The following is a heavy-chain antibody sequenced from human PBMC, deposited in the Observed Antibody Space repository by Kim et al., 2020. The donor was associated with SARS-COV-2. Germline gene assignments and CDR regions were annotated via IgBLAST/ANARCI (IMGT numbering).Heavy chain of an antibody. CDR2: IWYDGSNK. D-gene: IGHD4-17*01. CDR1: GFTFSSYG. CDR3: ARGDYGDYGMDV. J-gene: IGHJ6*02. V-gene: IGHV3-33*01. Sequence: GGSLRLSCAASGFTFSSYGMHWVRQAPGKGLEWVAVIWYDGSNKYYADSVKGRFTISRDNSKNTLYLQMNSLRAEDTAVYYCARGDYGDYGMDVWGQGTTVTVSS.